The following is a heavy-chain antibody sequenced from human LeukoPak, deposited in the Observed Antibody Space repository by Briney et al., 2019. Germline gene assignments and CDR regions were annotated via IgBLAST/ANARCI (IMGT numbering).Heavy chain of an antibody. J-gene: IGHJ4*02. CDR1: GGSFSGYY. Sequence: SETLSLTCAVYGGSFSGYYWSWIRQPPGKRLEWLGEINHSGSTNYNPSLKSRVTISVDTSKNQFSLKLSSVTAADTAVYYCARENLGYYDSSGYAFDYWGQGTLVTVSS. CDR3: ARENLGYYDSSGYAFDY. CDR2: INHSGST. V-gene: IGHV4-34*01. D-gene: IGHD3-22*01.